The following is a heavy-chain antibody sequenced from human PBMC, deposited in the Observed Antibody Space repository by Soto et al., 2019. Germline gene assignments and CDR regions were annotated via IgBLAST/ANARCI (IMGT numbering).Heavy chain of an antibody. CDR3: AKDMFGSGDRGMFDS. Sequence: EVPLLESGGGLVQPGGSLRLSCAASGFTFNNYAMSWVRQAPGKGLEWVSGTSGFGDKTYYADSVKGRFTISRDNSKNTLFLQMNSLRAEDMALYYCAKDMFGSGDRGMFDSWGQGTLVTVSS. CDR2: TSGFGDKT. J-gene: IGHJ4*02. V-gene: IGHV3-23*01. D-gene: IGHD3-10*02. CDR1: GFTFNNYA.